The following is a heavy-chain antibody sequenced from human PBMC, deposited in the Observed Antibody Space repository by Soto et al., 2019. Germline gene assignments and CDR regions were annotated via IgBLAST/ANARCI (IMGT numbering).Heavy chain of an antibody. CDR3: AVRGYRFGYEDY. D-gene: IGHD5-18*01. J-gene: IGHJ4*02. Sequence: QVQLVQSGAEVKKPGSSVKVSCETSGGTLSSYTINWVRQAPGQGLEWMGGIIPIFGTVNYAQKFQGRVTITADESTSTVYMELSSLRSEDTAVYSCAVRGYRFGYEDYWGQGTLVTVSS. CDR2: IIPIFGTV. CDR1: GGTLSSYT. V-gene: IGHV1-69*01.